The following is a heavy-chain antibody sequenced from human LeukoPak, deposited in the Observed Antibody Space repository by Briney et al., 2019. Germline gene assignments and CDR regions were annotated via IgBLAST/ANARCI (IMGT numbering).Heavy chain of an antibody. CDR1: GGSFSGYY. CDR2: INHSGST. J-gene: IGHJ4*02. D-gene: IGHD5-12*01. Sequence: SETLSLTCAVYGGSFSGYYWSWIRQPPGKGLEWIGEINHSGSTNYNPSLKSRVTISVDTSKNQFSLKLSSVTAADTAVYYCAGGYSGYLSLNHFDYWGQGTLVTVSS. CDR3: AGGYSGYLSLNHFDY. V-gene: IGHV4-34*01.